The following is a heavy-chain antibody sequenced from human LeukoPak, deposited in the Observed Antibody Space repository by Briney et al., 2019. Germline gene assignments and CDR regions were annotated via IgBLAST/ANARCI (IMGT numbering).Heavy chain of an antibody. CDR2: ISSSSSYI. Sequence: GGSLRLSCAASGFTFSSYSMNWVRQAPGKGLEWVSSISSSSSYIYYADSVKGRFTISRHNAKNSQYLQINSLRAEDTAVYYCARVPKNLPYYYYMDVWGKGTTVTVSS. V-gene: IGHV3-21*01. CDR3: ARVPKNLPYYYYMDV. CDR1: GFTFSSYS. J-gene: IGHJ6*03.